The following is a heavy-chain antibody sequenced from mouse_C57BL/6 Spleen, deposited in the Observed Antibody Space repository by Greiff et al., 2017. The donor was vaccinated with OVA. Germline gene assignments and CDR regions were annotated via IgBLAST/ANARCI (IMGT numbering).Heavy chain of an antibody. CDR1: GYTFTDYY. D-gene: IGHD3-3*01. J-gene: IGHJ1*03. V-gene: IGHV1-76*01. CDR3: AREDNWYFDV. CDR2: IYPGSGNT. Sequence: QVHVKQSGAELVRPGASVKLSCKASGYTFTDYYINWVKQRPGQGLEWIARIYPGSGNTYYNEKFKGKATLTAEKSSSTAYMQLSSLTSEDSAVYFCAREDNWYFDVWGTGTTVTVSS.